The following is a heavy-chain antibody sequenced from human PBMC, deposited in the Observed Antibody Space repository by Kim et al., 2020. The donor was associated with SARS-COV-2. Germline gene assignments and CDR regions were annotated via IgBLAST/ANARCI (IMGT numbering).Heavy chain of an antibody. V-gene: IGHV3-73*01. CDR2: IRSKANSYAT. J-gene: IGHJ4*02. D-gene: IGHD6-19*01. Sequence: GGSLRLSCAASGFTFSGSSMHWVRQASGKGLEWVGRIRSKANSYATAYAASVKGRFTISRDDSKNTAYLQMNSLKTEDTAVYYCTRQNVEFWYSSGWGASPFDYWGQGTLVTVSS. CDR3: TRQNVEFWYSSGWGASPFDY. CDR1: GFTFSGSS.